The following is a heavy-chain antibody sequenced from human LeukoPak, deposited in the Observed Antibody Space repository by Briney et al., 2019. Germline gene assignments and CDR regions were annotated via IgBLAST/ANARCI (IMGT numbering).Heavy chain of an antibody. D-gene: IGHD6-19*01. CDR2: ISCDGGST. Sequence: GGSLRLSCAASGFTFDDYAMHWVRQAPGKGLEWVSLISCDGGSTYYADSVKGRFTISRDNSKNSLYLQMNSLRAEDTAVYYCARDGSIAVKNWFDPWGQGTLVTVSS. V-gene: IGHV3-43D*03. CDR3: ARDGSIAVKNWFDP. CDR1: GFTFDDYA. J-gene: IGHJ5*02.